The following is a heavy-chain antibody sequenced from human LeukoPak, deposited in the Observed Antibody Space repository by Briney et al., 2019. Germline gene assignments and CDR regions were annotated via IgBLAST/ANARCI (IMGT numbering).Heavy chain of an antibody. CDR1: GGTFSSYA. CDR2: IIPILGIA. V-gene: IGHV1-69*04. Sequence: PAASVKVSCKASGGTFSSYAISWVRQAPGQGLEWMGRIIPILGIANYAQKFQGRVTMTRNTSISTAYMELSSLRSEDTAVYYCARDRSSSSSGGAFDIWGQGTMVTVSS. CDR3: ARDRSSSSSGGAFDI. J-gene: IGHJ3*02. D-gene: IGHD6-13*01.